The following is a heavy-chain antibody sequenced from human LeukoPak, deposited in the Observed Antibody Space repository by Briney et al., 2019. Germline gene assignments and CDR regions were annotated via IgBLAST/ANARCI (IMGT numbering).Heavy chain of an antibody. CDR3: AKRYSGSYYSAFDM. CDR1: GFTFSSYA. J-gene: IGHJ3*02. Sequence: GGSLRLSCTASGFTFSSYAMSWVRQAPGKGLEWVSGISGSGGRTYYADSVKGRFTISRDSSRNTLYLQMNSLRAEDTAVYYCAKRYSGSYYSAFDMWGQGTMVTVSS. CDR2: ISGSGGRT. V-gene: IGHV3-23*01. D-gene: IGHD1-26*01.